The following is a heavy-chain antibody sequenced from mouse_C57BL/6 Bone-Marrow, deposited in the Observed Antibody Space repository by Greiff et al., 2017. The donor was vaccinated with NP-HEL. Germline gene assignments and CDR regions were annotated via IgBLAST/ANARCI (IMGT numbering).Heavy chain of an antibody. Sequence: VKLMESGAELVKPGASVKISCKASGYAFSSYWMNWVKQRPGKGLEWIGQIYPGDGDTNYNGKFKGKATLTADKSSSTAYMQLSSLTSEDSAVYFCARSTGTLFAYWGQGTLVTVSA. D-gene: IGHD4-1*02. V-gene: IGHV1-80*01. CDR1: GYAFSSYW. CDR2: IYPGDGDT. CDR3: ARSTGTLFAY. J-gene: IGHJ3*01.